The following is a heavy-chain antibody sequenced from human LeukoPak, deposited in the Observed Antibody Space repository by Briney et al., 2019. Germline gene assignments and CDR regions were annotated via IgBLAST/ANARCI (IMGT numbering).Heavy chain of an antibody. V-gene: IGHV3-74*01. CDR3: VRERFYGVSYDY. CDR2: INSGGSST. D-gene: IGHD4-17*01. J-gene: IGHJ4*02. CDR1: GFTFSSYW. Sequence: GGSLRLSCAASGFTFSSYWMHWVRQAPGKGLVWVSHINSGGSSTSYADSVKGRFTISRDNAKNTLYLQMNRLRAQDTAVYYCVRERFYGVSYDYWGQGTLVTVSS.